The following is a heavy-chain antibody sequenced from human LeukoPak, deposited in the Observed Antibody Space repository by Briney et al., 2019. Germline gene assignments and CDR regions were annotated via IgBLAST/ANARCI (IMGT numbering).Heavy chain of an antibody. V-gene: IGHV2-5*01. J-gene: IGHJ4*02. CDR3: AHRLAEGPTFDY. CDR1: GGSISRYYWS. Sequence: TLSLTCTASGGSISRYYWSWIRQPPEKALEWLAVTHWNDDDFYSPSLKSRLTITKHTSESQVVLTMTNMDPVDTATYYCAHRLAEGPTFDYWGQGTLVTVSS. D-gene: IGHD2-21*01. CDR2: THWNDDD.